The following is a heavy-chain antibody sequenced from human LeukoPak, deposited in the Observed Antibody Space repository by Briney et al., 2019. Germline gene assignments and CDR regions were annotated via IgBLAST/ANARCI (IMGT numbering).Heavy chain of an antibody. J-gene: IGHJ6*03. CDR2: ISGSGVRT. CDR3: AKDSSSYDWAYMDV. CDR1: GFTFSSYA. Sequence: PGGSLRLSCAASGFTFSSYAMSWVRQAPGKGLEWVPVISGSGVRTYYADSVKGRFTISRDNSKNTLYLQMNSLRAEDTAVYYYAKDSSSYDWAYMDVWGKGTTVTVSS. D-gene: IGHD3-9*01. V-gene: IGHV3-23*01.